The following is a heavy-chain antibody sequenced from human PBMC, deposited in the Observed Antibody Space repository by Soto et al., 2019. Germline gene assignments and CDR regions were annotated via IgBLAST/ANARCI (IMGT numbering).Heavy chain of an antibody. CDR3: ARDRYSSGWYDLDY. V-gene: IGHV3-33*01. CDR2: IWYDGSNK. J-gene: IGHJ4*02. D-gene: IGHD6-19*01. Sequence: QVQLVESGGGVVQPGRSLRLSCAASGFTFSSYGMHWVRQAPGKGLEWVAVIWYDGSNKYYADSVKGRFTISRDNSKNTLYRQVNSLRAADTAVYYCARDRYSSGWYDLDYWGQGTLVTVSS. CDR1: GFTFSSYG.